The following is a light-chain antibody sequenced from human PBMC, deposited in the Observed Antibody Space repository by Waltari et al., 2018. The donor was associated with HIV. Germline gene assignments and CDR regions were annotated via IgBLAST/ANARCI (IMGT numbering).Light chain of an antibody. J-gene: IGLJ7*01. CDR1: SSNIGNNY. Sequence: QSVLTQPPSVSAAPGQKVTISCSGSSSNIGNNYVSWYQQLPGTAPKLLIYAHKKPPSWIPDRFSGSKSCTAATVGITGLQTGDEADYYCGRGDSSLSAVFRGGTQLTVL. CDR3: GRGDSSLSAV. CDR2: AHK. V-gene: IGLV1-51*01.